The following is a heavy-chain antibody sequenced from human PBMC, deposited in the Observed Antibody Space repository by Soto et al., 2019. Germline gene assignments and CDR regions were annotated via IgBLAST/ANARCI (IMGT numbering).Heavy chain of an antibody. CDR1: GYTFTSYG. D-gene: IGHD2-15*01. Sequence: QVQLVKSGAEVKKPGASVKVSCKASGYTFTSYGISWVRQAPGHGLEWMGWISAYNGNTNYAQKLQGRVTMTTDTSTSTAYMELRSLRSDDTAVYYCARDLEWNCSGGSCTDYWGQGTLVTVSS. V-gene: IGHV1-18*01. J-gene: IGHJ4*02. CDR3: ARDLEWNCSGGSCTDY. CDR2: ISAYNGNT.